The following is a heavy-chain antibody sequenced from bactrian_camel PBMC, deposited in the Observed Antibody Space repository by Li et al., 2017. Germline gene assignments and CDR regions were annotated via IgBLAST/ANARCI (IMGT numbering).Heavy chain of an antibody. Sequence: DVQLVESGGGPVQAGGDLRLSCAASEYTACDMSWYRQAPGKGREFVSTIDRYGSPYYANSVKGRFTISQDNANRMLYLQMNNLKTEDTAVYYCAPAGRSYVDIKCRARLGQGTQVTVS. D-gene: IGHD6*01. V-gene: IGHV3S10*01. CDR2: IDRYGSP. CDR1: EYTACD. J-gene: IGHJ4*01.